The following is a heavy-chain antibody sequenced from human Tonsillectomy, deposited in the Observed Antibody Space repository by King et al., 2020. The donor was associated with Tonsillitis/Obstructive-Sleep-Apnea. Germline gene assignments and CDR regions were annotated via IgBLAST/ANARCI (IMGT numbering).Heavy chain of an antibody. CDR2: SRNKANSYTT. V-gene: IGHV3-72*01. D-gene: IGHD2-15*01. Sequence: VQLVESGGGLVQPGGSLRLSCAASGFTFSDHYMDWVRQAPGKGLEWVGRSRNKANSYTTEYAAAVNGRFSISRDDSENSVYLQMNSLKTEDTAVYYCGRGFCGGGSCYSGVYWGQGNMVTVSS. CDR3: GRGFCGGGSCYSGVY. CDR1: GFTFSDHY. J-gene: IGHJ4*02.